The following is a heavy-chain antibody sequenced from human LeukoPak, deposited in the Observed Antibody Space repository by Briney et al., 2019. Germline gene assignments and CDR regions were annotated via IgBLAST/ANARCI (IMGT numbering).Heavy chain of an antibody. J-gene: IGHJ4*02. CDR1: GFTFSNYA. CDR2: ISGSGGST. Sequence: GGSLRLSCAASGFTFSNYAMNWVRQAPGKGLEWVSAISGSGGSTYYADSVKGRFTISRDNSKNTLYLQMNSLRAEGTAVYYCAKDSSSSSWYNSFGYWGQGTLVTVSS. CDR3: AKDSSSSSWYNSFGY. V-gene: IGHV3-23*01. D-gene: IGHD6-13*01.